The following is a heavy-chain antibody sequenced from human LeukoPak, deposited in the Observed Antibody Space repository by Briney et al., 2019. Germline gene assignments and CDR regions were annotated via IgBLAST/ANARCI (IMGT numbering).Heavy chain of an antibody. D-gene: IGHD7-27*01. J-gene: IGHJ4*02. Sequence: GESLRLSCAASGFTFSSYAMSWVRQAPGKGLEWVSAISGSGGSTYYAGSVKGRFTISRDNSKNTLYLQMNSLRAEDTAVYYCAKDKNWAYFDYWGQGTLVTVSS. CDR1: GFTFSSYA. V-gene: IGHV3-23*01. CDR3: AKDKNWAYFDY. CDR2: ISGSGGST.